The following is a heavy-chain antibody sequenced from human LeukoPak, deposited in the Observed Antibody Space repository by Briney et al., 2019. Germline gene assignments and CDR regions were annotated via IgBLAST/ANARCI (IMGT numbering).Heavy chain of an antibody. Sequence: GASVKVSCKASGYTFTGYYMHWVRQAPGQGLEWMGWISAYNGNTNYAQKLQGRVTMTTDTSTSTAYMELRSLRSDDTAVYYCARVAYYDSSGYYAEVPTIDYWGQGTLVTVSS. D-gene: IGHD3-22*01. CDR3: ARVAYYDSSGYYAEVPTIDY. CDR1: GYTFTGYY. V-gene: IGHV1-18*04. J-gene: IGHJ4*02. CDR2: ISAYNGNT.